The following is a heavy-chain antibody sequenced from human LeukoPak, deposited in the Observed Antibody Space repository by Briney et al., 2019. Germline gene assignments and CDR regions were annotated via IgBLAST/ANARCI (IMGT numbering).Heavy chain of an antibody. D-gene: IGHD3-10*01. V-gene: IGHV4-34*01. CDR3: AKSLYGSGSYYNWFDP. J-gene: IGHJ5*02. CDR1: GGSFSGYY. Sequence: PSETLSLTCAVHGGSFSGYYWTWIRQPPGKGLEWIGEINHRGSTNYNPSLKRRVTMSLDTSKNQFSLKLSSVTAADTAVYYCAKSLYGSGSYYNWFDPWGQGTLVTVSS. CDR2: INHRGST.